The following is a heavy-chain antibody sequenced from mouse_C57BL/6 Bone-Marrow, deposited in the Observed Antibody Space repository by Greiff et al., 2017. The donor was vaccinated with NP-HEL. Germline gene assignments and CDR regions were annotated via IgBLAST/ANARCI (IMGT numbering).Heavy chain of an antibody. CDR2: ISGGGGNT. CDR1: GFTFSSYT. D-gene: IGHD1-1*01. V-gene: IGHV5-9*01. Sequence: EVMLVESGGGLVKPRGSLKLSCAASGFTFSSYTMSWVRQTPEKRLEWVATISGGGGNTYYPDSVKGRFTISRDNAKNTLYLQMSSLRSEDTALYYCARGYGSSCYYWGQGTSVTVSS. CDR3: ARGYGSSCYY. J-gene: IGHJ4*01.